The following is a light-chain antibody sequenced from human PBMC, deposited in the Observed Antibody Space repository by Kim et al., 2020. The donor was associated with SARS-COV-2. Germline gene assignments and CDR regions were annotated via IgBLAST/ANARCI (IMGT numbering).Light chain of an antibody. Sequence: GQAVTISFTGTSSDVGGYKFVPGYQQHPGKAPKLIIYDVTKRPSGVPDRFSGSKSGTTASLVISGLQAEDEADYYCCSYTGYYNYVFGSGTKVTVL. J-gene: IGLJ1*01. CDR2: DVT. CDR1: SSDVGGYKF. CDR3: CSYTGYYNYV. V-gene: IGLV2-11*01.